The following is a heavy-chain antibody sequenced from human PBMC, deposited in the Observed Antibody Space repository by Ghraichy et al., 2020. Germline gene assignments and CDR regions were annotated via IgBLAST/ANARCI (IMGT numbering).Heavy chain of an antibody. CDR1: GGSFSNYY. CDR3: ATGSSHSTNFCYYGMDV. Sequence: SETLSLTCTVSGGSFSNYYWSWIRQSPGKGLEWIGYIYQSGNTNYNPSLQSRVAISLDTSKTQFSLTLNSVTAADAAVYYCATGSSHSTNFCYYGMDVWGQGTTVTVSS. CDR2: IYQSGNT. V-gene: IGHV4-59*01. J-gene: IGHJ6*02. D-gene: IGHD6-6*01.